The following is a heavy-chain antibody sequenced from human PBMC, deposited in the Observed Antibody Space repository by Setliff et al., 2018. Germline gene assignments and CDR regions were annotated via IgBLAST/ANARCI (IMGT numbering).Heavy chain of an antibody. CDR2: MNSDGNSR. J-gene: IGHJ6*03. CDR1: GFTFSNSW. V-gene: IGHV3-74*01. CDR3: ARGFRGVVGLYYYYFMDV. Sequence: GGSLRLSCAASGFTFSNSWMHWVRQAPGEGLVCVSRMNSDGNSRFYADSVKGRFTISRDNAKNTLDLEMSSLRADDTALYYCARGFRGVVGLYYYYFMDVWGKGTTVTVSS. D-gene: IGHD3-10*01.